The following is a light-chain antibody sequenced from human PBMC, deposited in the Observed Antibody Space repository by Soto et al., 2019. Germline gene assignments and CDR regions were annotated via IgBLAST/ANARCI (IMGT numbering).Light chain of an antibody. CDR2: SNN. CDR1: SANIGGNT. CDR3: GAWDDSLNGWV. V-gene: IGLV1-44*01. Sequence: QAVVTQPPSASGTPGQRVTISCSGSSANIGGNTVNWYQQLPGTAPKLLIYSNNQRPSGVPDRFSGSKSGTSASLAISGLQSEDEGDYYCGAWDDSLNGWVFGGGTKLTVL. J-gene: IGLJ3*02.